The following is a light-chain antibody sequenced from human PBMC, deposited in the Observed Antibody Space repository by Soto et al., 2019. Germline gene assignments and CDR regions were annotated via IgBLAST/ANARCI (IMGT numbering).Light chain of an antibody. J-gene: IGLJ1*01. Sequence: QSVLTQPASVSGSPGQSITFSCTGTSSDVGSYNLVSWYQQHPGKAPKVMLYEVSKRPSGVANRFSGSKSGNTASLTISGLKAEDEADYYCCAYAGSNTYVFGTGTKVTVL. CDR1: SSDVGSYNL. V-gene: IGLV2-23*02. CDR3: CAYAGSNTYV. CDR2: EVS.